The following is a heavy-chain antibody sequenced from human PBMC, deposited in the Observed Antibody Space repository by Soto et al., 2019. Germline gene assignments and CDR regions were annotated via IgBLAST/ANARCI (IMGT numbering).Heavy chain of an antibody. CDR2: IKQDGSEK. CDR3: AREIAVAGREARAYYYYYMDV. CDR1: GFTFSSYW. V-gene: IGHV3-7*01. D-gene: IGHD6-19*01. Sequence: GGSLRLSCAASGFTFSSYWMSWVRQAPGKGLEWVANIKQDGSEKYYVDSVKGRFTISRDNAKNSLYLQMNSLRAEDTAVYYCAREIAVAGREARAYYYYYMDVWGKGTTVTVSS. J-gene: IGHJ6*03.